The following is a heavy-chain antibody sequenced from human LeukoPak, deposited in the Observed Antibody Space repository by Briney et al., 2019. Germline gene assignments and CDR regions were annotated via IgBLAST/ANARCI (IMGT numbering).Heavy chain of an antibody. CDR3: AREQPAGSTDY. J-gene: IGHJ4*02. Sequence: PGGSLRLSCAASGLIFSSYSMHWVRQAPGKGLEYVSVISPDGTKTYYTNSVRGRFTISRDNSKNALYLQMGSLRDEDTAMYFCAREQPAGSTDYWGQGTLVTVSS. CDR2: ISPDGTKT. D-gene: IGHD2-2*01. CDR1: GLIFSSYS. V-gene: IGHV3-64*01.